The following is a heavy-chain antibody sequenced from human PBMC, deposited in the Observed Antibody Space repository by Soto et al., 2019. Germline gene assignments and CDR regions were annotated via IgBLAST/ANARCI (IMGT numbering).Heavy chain of an antibody. D-gene: IGHD6-6*01. CDR3: ARDKQLVGPTDAFDI. V-gene: IGHV3-7*01. CDR2: IKQDGSEK. J-gene: IGHJ3*02. CDR1: GFTFSSYW. Sequence: GGSLRLSCAASGFTFSSYWIIFVRHAPFKWLEWVANIKQDGSEKYYVDSVKGRFTISRDNAKNSLYLQMNSLRAEDTAVYYCARDKQLVGPTDAFDIWGQGTMVTVSS.